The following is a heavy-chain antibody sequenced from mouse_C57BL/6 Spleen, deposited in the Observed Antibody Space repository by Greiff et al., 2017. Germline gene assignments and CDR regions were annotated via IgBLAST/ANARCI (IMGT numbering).Heavy chain of an antibody. D-gene: IGHD3-3*01. Sequence: EVQLQQSGPELVKPGASVKISCKASGYTFTDSYMNWVKQSHGKSLEWIGDINPNNGGTSYNQKFKGKATLTVDKSSSTAYMELRSLTSEDSAVYYCASLEGLAYWGQVTLVTVSA. CDR2: INPNNGGT. J-gene: IGHJ3*01. CDR3: ASLEGLAY. CDR1: GYTFTDSY. V-gene: IGHV1-26*01.